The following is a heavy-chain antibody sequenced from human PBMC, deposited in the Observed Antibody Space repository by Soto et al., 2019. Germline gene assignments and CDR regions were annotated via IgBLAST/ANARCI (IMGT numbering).Heavy chain of an antibody. D-gene: IGHD6-13*01. CDR2: IIPIFGTA. Sequence: QVQLVQSGAEVKKPGSSVKVSCKASGGTFSSYAISWVRQAPGQGPEWMGGIIPIFGTANYAQKFQGRVTIAAYESTSTAYMGLRSRRYEDTALYYSARINFGQNKPVIAAAGPTFDYRGQGTLVTVSS. J-gene: IGHJ4*02. CDR1: GGTFSSYA. CDR3: ARINFGQNKPVIAAAGPTFDY. V-gene: IGHV1-69*01.